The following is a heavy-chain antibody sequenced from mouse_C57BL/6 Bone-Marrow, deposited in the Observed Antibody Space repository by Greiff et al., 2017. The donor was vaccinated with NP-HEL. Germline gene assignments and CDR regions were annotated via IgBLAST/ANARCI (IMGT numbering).Heavy chain of an antibody. Sequence: EVKLMESGPSLVRPSQTLSLTCTVTGFSINSDCYWIWIRQFPGNKLEYIGYTFYSGIPYYNPSLESRTYITRDTSKNQFSLKLSAVTTEDTATYYCARGDGPYYFDYWGQGTTLTVSS. D-gene: IGHD2-3*01. CDR2: TFYSGIP. CDR3: ARGDGPYYFDY. V-gene: IGHV3-3*01. CDR1: GFSINSDCY. J-gene: IGHJ2*01.